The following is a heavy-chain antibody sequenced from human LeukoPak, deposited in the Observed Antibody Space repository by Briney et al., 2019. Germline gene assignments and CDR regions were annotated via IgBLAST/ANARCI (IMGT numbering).Heavy chain of an antibody. CDR1: GFTFSSYA. J-gene: IGHJ4*02. D-gene: IGHD2-15*01. Sequence: PGGSLRLSCAASGFTFSSYAMSWVRQAPGKGLEWVSAISGSGGSTYYADSVKGRFTISRDNSKKTPYLQMNSLRAEDTAVYYCAKDRVVAATYYFDYWGQGTLVTVSS. CDR2: ISGSGGST. CDR3: AKDRVVAATYYFDY. V-gene: IGHV3-23*01.